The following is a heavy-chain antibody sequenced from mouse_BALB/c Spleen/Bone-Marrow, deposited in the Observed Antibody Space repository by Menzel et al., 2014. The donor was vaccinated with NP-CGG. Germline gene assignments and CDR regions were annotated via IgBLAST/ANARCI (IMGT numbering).Heavy chain of an antibody. CDR1: GSKLKDYY. J-gene: IGHJ2*01. Sequence: RFGVELGRPGALARWPGKVLGSKLKDYYMHWGNRRLEQALGGFGWLVLENGNTIYDPKFQGKASITADTSSNTAYLQLSSLTSEDTAVYYCVAYYRYEYYFDYWGQGTTLTVSS. CDR3: VAYYRYEYYFDY. D-gene: IGHD2-14*01. CDR2: LVLENGNT. V-gene: IGHV14-1*02.